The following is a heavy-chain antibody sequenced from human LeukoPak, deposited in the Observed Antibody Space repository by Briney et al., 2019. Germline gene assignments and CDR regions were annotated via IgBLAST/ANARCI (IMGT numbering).Heavy chain of an antibody. V-gene: IGHV4-59*01. J-gene: IGHJ4*02. Sequence: SETLSLTCTVSGGSISSYYWSWIRQPPGKGLEWIGYIYYSGSTNYNPSLKSRVTISVDTSKNQFSLKLSSVTAADTAVYYCARALVGATEIDYWGQGTLVTVSS. CDR2: IYYSGST. CDR1: GGSISSYY. CDR3: ARALVGATEIDY. D-gene: IGHD1-26*01.